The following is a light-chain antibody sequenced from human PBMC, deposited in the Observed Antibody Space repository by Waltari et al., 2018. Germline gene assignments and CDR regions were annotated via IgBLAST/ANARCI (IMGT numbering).Light chain of an antibody. CDR2: WAS. J-gene: IGKJ3*01. V-gene: IGKV4-1*01. CDR1: QSVLYSSNNKNH. CDR3: QQYYATPRT. Sequence: DIVMTQSPDSLAVSLGERATINCKSSQSVLYSSNNKNHLAWYQQKPGQSPKLLMYWASTRESGVPDRFSGSGSGTDFTLTISSLQAEDVAVYYCQQYYATPRTFGPGTKVDIK.